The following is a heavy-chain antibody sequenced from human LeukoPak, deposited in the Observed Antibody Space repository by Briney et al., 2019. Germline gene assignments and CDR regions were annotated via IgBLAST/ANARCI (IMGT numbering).Heavy chain of an antibody. CDR2: INHSGST. CDR3: ASGRRYYFDY. V-gene: IGHV4-34*01. Sequence: SETLSLTCAVYGGSFSGYYWSWIRQPPGKGLEWIGEINHSGSTNYNPSLKSRVTISVDTSKSQFSLKLSSVTAADTAVYYCASGRRYYFDYWGQGTLVTVSS. CDR1: GGSFSGYY. D-gene: IGHD1-14*01. J-gene: IGHJ4*02.